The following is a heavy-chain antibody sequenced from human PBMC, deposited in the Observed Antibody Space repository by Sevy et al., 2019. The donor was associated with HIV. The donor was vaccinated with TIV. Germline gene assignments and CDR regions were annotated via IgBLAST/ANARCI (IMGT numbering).Heavy chain of an antibody. CDR1: GFTFTSSA. D-gene: IGHD4-17*01. V-gene: IGHV1-58*01. Sequence: ASVKVSCKASGFTFTSSAVLWVRQARGQRLEWIGWIVVGSGNTNYAQKFQERVTITRDMSTSTAYMELSSLRSEDTAVYYCAADYGDYQVGMDVWGQGTTVTVSS. J-gene: IGHJ6*02. CDR3: AADYGDYQVGMDV. CDR2: IVVGSGNT.